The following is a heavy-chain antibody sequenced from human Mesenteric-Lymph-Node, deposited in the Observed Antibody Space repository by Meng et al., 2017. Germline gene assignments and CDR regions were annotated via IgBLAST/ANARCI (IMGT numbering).Heavy chain of an antibody. CDR3: ARGDSSSWYVDFQH. Sequence: ASVKVSCKASGYTFTRFGINWVRQAPGQGLEWMGWINPYSGDTNYAQKFQGRVTLTTDTSTTTAYMELRSLTSDDTAVYYCARGDSSSWYVDFQHWGQGTLVTVSS. CDR1: GYTFTRFG. V-gene: IGHV1-18*01. CDR2: INPYSGDT. D-gene: IGHD6-13*01. J-gene: IGHJ1*01.